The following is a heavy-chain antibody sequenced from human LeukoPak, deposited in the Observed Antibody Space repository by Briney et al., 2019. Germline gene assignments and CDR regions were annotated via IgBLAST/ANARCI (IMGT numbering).Heavy chain of an antibody. D-gene: IGHD1-26*01. J-gene: IGHJ3*02. Sequence: ASVKVSCKASGYTFTSYDINWVRQATGQGLEWMGWMNPNSGNTGHAQKFQGRVTIIRNTSISTAYMELSSLRSEDTAVYYCARLSLLLPDAFDIWGQGTMVTVSS. V-gene: IGHV1-8*03. CDR1: GYTFTSYD. CDR2: MNPNSGNT. CDR3: ARLSLLLPDAFDI.